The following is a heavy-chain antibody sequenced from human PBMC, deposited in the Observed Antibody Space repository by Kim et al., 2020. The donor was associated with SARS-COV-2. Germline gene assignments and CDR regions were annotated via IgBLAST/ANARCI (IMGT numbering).Heavy chain of an antibody. CDR2: IRSKAYGGTT. CDR3: TQTVAGKRNDY. Sequence: GGSLRLSCTASGFTFGDYAMSWFRQAPGKGLEWVGFIRSKAYGGTTEYAASVKGRFTISRDDPKSIAYLQMNSLKTEDTAVYYCTQTVAGKRNDYWGQGTLVTVSS. CDR1: GFTFGDYA. V-gene: IGHV3-49*03. D-gene: IGHD6-19*01. J-gene: IGHJ4*02.